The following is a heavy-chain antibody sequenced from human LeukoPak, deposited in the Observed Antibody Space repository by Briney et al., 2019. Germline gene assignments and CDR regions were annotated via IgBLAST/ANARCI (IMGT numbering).Heavy chain of an antibody. J-gene: IGHJ3*02. V-gene: IGHV4-61*02. Sequence: PSETLSLTCTVSGGSISSGSYYWSWIRQPAGKGLEWIGRIYTSGSTNYNPSLKSRVTISVDTSKNQFSLKLSSVTAADTAVYYCARESSFRGYNAFDIWGQGTMVTVSS. CDR1: GGSISSGSYY. CDR3: ARESSFRGYNAFDI. CDR2: IYTSGST. D-gene: IGHD5-12*01.